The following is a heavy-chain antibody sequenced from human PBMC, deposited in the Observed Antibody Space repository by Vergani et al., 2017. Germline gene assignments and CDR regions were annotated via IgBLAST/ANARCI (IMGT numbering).Heavy chain of an antibody. D-gene: IGHD1-26*01. J-gene: IGHJ6*03. CDR1: GGSISSGGYS. CDR2: IYHSGST. Sequence: QLQLQESASGLVKPSQTLSLTCAVSGGSISSGGYSWSWIRQPPGKGLEWIGYIYHSGSTYYNPSLQSRVTISVDRSKNQFSLKLSSVTAADTAVYYCARDLGGSPPDYYYCMDVWGKGTTVTVSS. V-gene: IGHV4-30-2*01. CDR3: ARDLGGSPPDYYYCMDV.